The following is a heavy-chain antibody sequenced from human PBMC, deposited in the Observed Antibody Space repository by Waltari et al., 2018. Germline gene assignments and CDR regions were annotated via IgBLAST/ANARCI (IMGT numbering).Heavy chain of an antibody. V-gene: IGHV4-59*01. Sequence: QVQLQESGPGLVKPSETLSLTCSVSGGSMRSVYWSWIRQPPGKGLEWIAYINDSGTANYNPSRKSLVTILIDTSKSQFSLQVTSVTAADTAVYYCARVPQYTYRAFDIWGQGTMVTVSS. CDR1: GGSMRSVY. D-gene: IGHD5-18*01. J-gene: IGHJ3*02. CDR3: ARVPQYTYRAFDI. CDR2: INDSGTA.